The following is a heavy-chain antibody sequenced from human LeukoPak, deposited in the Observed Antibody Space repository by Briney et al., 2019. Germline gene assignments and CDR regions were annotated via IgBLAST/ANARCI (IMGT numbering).Heavy chain of an antibody. D-gene: IGHD2-2*01. J-gene: IGHJ6*02. CDR3: ARELVVVVPAARSGYYYYGMDV. Sequence: GRSLRLSCAASGFTFSSYAMHWVRQAPGKGLEWVAVISYDGSNKYYADSVKGRFTISRDNSKNTLYLQMNSLGAEDTAVYYCARELVVVVPAARSGYYYYGMDVWGQGTTVTVSS. V-gene: IGHV3-30-3*01. CDR1: GFTFSSYA. CDR2: ISYDGSNK.